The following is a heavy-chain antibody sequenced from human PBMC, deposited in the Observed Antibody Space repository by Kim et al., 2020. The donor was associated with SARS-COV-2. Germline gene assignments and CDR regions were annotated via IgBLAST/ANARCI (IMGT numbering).Heavy chain of an antibody. J-gene: IGHJ5*02. V-gene: IGHV3-30*02. Sequence: SVKGRLTISRDNSKNTLYLQMNSLRAEDTAVYYCAKGILYYYVSSGPFDPWGQGTLVTVSS. CDR3: AKGILYYYVSSGPFDP. D-gene: IGHD3-22*01.